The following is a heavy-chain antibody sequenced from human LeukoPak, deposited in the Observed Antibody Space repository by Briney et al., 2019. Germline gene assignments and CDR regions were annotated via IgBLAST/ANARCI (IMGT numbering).Heavy chain of an antibody. CDR1: GYSSTNYG. V-gene: IGHV1-18*01. J-gene: IGHJ5*02. D-gene: IGHD6-13*01. CDR2: IHIYRGNT. CDR3: ARDVGITVADSFDP. Sequence: ASVKVSCKASGYSSTNYGISWVRQAPGQGLGWMGWIHIYRGNTNYAQKFQGRVTMTTDTSTSTVYMEVRGLRSDDTAMYYCARDVGITVADSFDPWGQGTLVTVSS.